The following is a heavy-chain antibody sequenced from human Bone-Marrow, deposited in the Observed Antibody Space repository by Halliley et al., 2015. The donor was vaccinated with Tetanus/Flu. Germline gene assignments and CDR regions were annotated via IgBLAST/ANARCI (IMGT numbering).Heavy chain of an antibody. V-gene: IGHV4-4*02. D-gene: IGHD3-16*01. CDR2: IYFSGST. J-gene: IGHJ6*01. CDR1: GGSIGSAHW. CDR3: ARVGDSGFGAHSYGLDV. Sequence: TLSLTCAVSGGSIGSAHWWSWVRQSPRKGLEWIGEIYFSGSTNYNPSLKSRVTISLDKSKNQFSLNLSSVTAADTALYYCARVGDSGFGAHSYGLDVWGQGTMVTVSS.